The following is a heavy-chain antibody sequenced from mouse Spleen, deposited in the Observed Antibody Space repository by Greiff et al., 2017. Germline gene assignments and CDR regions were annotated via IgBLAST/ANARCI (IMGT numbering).Heavy chain of an antibody. CDR2: IDPANGNT. J-gene: IGHJ3*01. V-gene: IGHV14-3*02. D-gene: IGHD3-2*01. Sequence: EVQLQQSGAELVKPGASVKLSCTASGFNIKDTYMHWVKQRPEQGLEWIGRIDPANGNTKYDPKFQGKATITADTSSNTAYLQLSSLTSEDTAVYYCAREGDSSGHPFAYWGQGTLVTVSA. CDR3: AREGDSSGHPFAY. CDR1: GFNIKDTY.